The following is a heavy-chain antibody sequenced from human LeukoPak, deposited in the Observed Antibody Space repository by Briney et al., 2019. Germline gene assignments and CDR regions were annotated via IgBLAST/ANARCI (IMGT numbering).Heavy chain of an antibody. CDR3: ARDYYDFWSGYYSLSYYYYYYMDV. D-gene: IGHD3-3*01. J-gene: IGHJ6*03. CDR2: ISYDGSNK. CDR1: GFTFSSYA. Sequence: PGRSLRLSCAASGFTFSSYAMHWVRQAPGKGLEWVAVISYDGSNKYYADSVRGRFTISRDNAKNSLYLQMNSLRAEDTAVYYCARDYYDFWSGYYSLSYYYYYYMDVWGKGTKVTVSS. V-gene: IGHV3-30-3*01.